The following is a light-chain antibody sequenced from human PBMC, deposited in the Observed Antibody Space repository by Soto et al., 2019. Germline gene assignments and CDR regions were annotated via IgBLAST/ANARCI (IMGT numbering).Light chain of an antibody. CDR3: QQYNDDAGR. Sequence: DIHMTQSPSTLSASVGGRVTITCRASQTISRWLAWHQQKPGKAPKILIYDASSLESGVPSRFSGSGSGTEFSLTVSGLQPDDFATYYCQQYNDDAGRFGRGTKVEVK. V-gene: IGKV1-5*01. CDR1: QTISRW. J-gene: IGKJ1*01. CDR2: DAS.